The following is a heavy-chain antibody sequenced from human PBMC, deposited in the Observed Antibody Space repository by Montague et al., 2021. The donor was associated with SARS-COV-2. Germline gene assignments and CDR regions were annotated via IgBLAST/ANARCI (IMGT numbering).Heavy chain of an antibody. CDR3: ARERVTVFGVVTWPAYFDY. CDR2: IYYSVST. Sequence: SETLSLTCTVSGGSISSYYWSWIRQPPGKGLEWIGFIYYSVSTNYNPSLKSRVTISVDTSKNQFSLKLSSVTAADTAVYCCARERVTVFGVVTWPAYFDYWGQGTLVTVSS. D-gene: IGHD3-3*01. CDR1: GGSISSYY. V-gene: IGHV4-59*01. J-gene: IGHJ4*02.